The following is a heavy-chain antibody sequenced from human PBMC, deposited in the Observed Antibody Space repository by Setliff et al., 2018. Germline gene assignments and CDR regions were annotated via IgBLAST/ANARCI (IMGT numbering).Heavy chain of an antibody. Sequence: SENLSLTCGVSGISISSGNYWGWVRQPTGKGLEWIAAIYHKGRPYYNPSLDSRVTISLNTSKNHFSLRLSPVTAADTAVYYCASPRRDDLDSPFDALDIWGQGTKVTVSS. D-gene: IGHD3-3*01. J-gene: IGHJ3*02. CDR1: GISISSGNY. CDR3: ASPRRDDLDSPFDALDI. CDR2: IYHKGRP. V-gene: IGHV4-38-2*01.